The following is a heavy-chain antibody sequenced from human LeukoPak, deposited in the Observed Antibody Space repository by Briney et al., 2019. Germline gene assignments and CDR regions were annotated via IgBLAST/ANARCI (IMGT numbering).Heavy chain of an antibody. Sequence: GGSLRLSCAASGFTFSDYYINWIRQAPGKGLEWVSNISGGSTYTNYADSVKGRFTISRDNAKNSLYLQMYSLRVEDTVVYYCARGDYGSGSYGLNWFDPWGQGTLVSVHS. D-gene: IGHD3-10*01. CDR3: ARGDYGSGSYGLNWFDP. CDR1: GFTFSDYY. CDR2: ISGGSTYT. J-gene: IGHJ5*02. V-gene: IGHV3-11*05.